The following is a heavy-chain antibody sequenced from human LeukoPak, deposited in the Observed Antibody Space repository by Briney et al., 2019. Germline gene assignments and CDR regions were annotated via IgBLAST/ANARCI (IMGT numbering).Heavy chain of an antibody. Sequence: SGGSLRLSCAASGFTFSDYYMSWIRQAPGKGLAWVSYISSSGSTIYYADSVKGRFTISRDNAKNSLYLQMNSLRAEDTAVYYCARDSGSYYTDPFDYWGQGTLVTVSS. CDR1: GFTFSDYY. D-gene: IGHD1-26*01. V-gene: IGHV3-11*04. CDR2: ISSSGSTI. CDR3: ARDSGSYYTDPFDY. J-gene: IGHJ4*02.